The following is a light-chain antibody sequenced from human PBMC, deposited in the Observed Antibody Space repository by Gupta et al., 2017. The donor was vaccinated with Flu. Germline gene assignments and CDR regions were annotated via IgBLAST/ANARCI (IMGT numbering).Light chain of an antibody. CDR1: SSNIGWET. V-gene: IGLV1-44*01. Sequence: QSVLTQPPSASGTPGQRVIISCSGSSSNIGWETVSWYRQFPGAAPQVLIYNNDQRPPGVPDRFSGTRSGASVSLSISGLQAEDEAVYYCAAWDDSLDVLVFGGGTKLTVL. J-gene: IGLJ3*02. CDR3: AAWDDSLDVLV. CDR2: NND.